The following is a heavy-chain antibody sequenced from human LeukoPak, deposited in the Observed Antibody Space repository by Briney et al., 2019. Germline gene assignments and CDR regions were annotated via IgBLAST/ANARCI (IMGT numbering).Heavy chain of an antibody. J-gene: IGHJ3*02. Sequence: TGGSLRLSCAASGFTFSDHYMDWVRQAPGKGLEWVGRTRNKANSYTTEYAASVKGRFTISRDDSKNSLYLQMNSLKTEDTAVYYCAAITMVRGPAFDIWGQGTMVTVSS. CDR1: GFTFSDHY. D-gene: IGHD3-10*01. V-gene: IGHV3-72*01. CDR2: TRNKANSYTT. CDR3: AAITMVRGPAFDI.